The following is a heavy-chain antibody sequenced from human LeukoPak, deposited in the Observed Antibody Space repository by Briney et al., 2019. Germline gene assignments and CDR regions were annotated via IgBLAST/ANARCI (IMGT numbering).Heavy chain of an antibody. Sequence: SETLSLTCTVSGGSISSGSYYWSWTRQTAGKGLEWIGRIYTSASTNYNPSLKSRVTISVDTSKNQFSLKPSSVTAADTAVYYCAREGNYYDSSGPPYFQHWGQGTLVTVSS. V-gene: IGHV4-61*02. J-gene: IGHJ1*01. CDR1: GGSISSGSYY. CDR2: IYTSAST. CDR3: AREGNYYDSSGPPYFQH. D-gene: IGHD3-22*01.